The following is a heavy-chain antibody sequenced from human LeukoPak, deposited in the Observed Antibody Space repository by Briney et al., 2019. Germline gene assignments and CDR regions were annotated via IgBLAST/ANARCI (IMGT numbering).Heavy chain of an antibody. Sequence: PGGSLRLSCAASGFTFSTCAMSWVRQAPGKGLEWVSTISGGGRSTDYADSVKGHFTISRDNSKNTQYLQMNSLRAEDTAVYYCARERYFDYWGQGTLVTVSS. CDR3: ARERYFDY. CDR2: ISGGGRST. J-gene: IGHJ4*02. CDR1: GFTFSTCA. V-gene: IGHV3-23*01.